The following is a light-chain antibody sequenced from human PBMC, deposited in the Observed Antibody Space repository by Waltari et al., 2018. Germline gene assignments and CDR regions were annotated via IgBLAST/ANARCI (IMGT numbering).Light chain of an antibody. CDR2: AAS. J-gene: IGKJ2*01. Sequence: IQLTQSPSSLSASVGDRVTITCRASQGISSYLAWYQQNPGKAPQLLIYAASTLQSEVPSRFSGSGSGTDFTPTISSLQPEDFATYYCQQLNSYPPYTFGQGTKLEIK. V-gene: IGKV1-9*01. CDR3: QQLNSYPPYT. CDR1: QGISSY.